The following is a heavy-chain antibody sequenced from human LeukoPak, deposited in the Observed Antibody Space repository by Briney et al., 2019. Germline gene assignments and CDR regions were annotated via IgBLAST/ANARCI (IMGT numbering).Heavy chain of an antibody. J-gene: IGHJ4*02. CDR1: GFTFTTYG. CDR2: IWFDGGNK. CDR3: ARDWGYCSGGSCPLDY. D-gene: IGHD2-15*01. Sequence: GGSLRLSCAASGFTFTTYGMHWVRQAPGKGLEWVAVIWFDGGNKNYADSVKGRFTISRDNSKNTLYLQMNSLRAEDTAVYYCARDWGYCSGGSCPLDYWGQGSLVTVSS. V-gene: IGHV3-33*01.